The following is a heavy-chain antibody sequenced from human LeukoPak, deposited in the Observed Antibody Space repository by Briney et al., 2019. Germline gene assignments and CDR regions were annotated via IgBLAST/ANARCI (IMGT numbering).Heavy chain of an antibody. CDR3: ARGHYGMDV. CDR1: EFTFSRYW. V-gene: IGHV3-7*03. Sequence: PGGSLRLSCAGSEFTFSRYWLTWVRQAPGKGLEWVANIKLDGSEKYYVDSVKDRFTISRDNAKKSLYLQMNSLRVEDTAVYYCARGHYGMDVWSQGTTVTVSS. J-gene: IGHJ6*02. CDR2: IKLDGSEK.